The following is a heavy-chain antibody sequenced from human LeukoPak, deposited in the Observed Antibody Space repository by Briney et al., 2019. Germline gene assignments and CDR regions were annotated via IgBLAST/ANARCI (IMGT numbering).Heavy chain of an antibody. CDR1: GYSFTSYW. D-gene: IGHD3-22*01. CDR3: ARHVGPYYYDSSSYFYPQA. CDR2: IYPGDSDT. V-gene: IGHV5-51*01. J-gene: IGHJ5*02. Sequence: GESLKISCKGSGYSFTSYWIGWVRQMPGKGLEWMGIIYPGDSDTRYSPSFQGQVTISADKSISTAYLQWSSLKASDTAMYYCARHVGPYYYDSSSYFYPQAWGQGTLVTVSS.